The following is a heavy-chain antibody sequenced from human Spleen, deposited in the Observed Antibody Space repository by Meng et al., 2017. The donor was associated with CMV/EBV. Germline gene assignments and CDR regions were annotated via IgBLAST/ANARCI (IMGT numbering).Heavy chain of an antibody. CDR1: GFPFTTSA. CDR3: ARVRGYSYGYAPFDY. V-gene: IGHV3-48*03. CDR2: ISSSGSTI. Sequence: GESLKISCAASGFPFTTSAMNWVRQAPGKGLEWVSYISSSGSTIYYADSVKGRFTISRDNAKNSLYLQLSSLRGQDTAVYYCARVRGYSYGYAPFDYWGQGTLVTVSS. D-gene: IGHD5-18*01. J-gene: IGHJ4*02.